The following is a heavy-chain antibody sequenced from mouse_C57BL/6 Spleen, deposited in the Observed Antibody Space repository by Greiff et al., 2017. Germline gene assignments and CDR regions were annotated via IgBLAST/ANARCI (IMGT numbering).Heavy chain of an antibody. V-gene: IGHV1-52*01. J-gene: IGHJ3*01. D-gene: IGHD3-3*01. CDR1: GYTFTSYW. CDR3: ARGGNDGGAVFAY. Sequence: VQLQQPGAELVRPGSSVKLSCKASGYTFTSYWMHWVKQRPIQGLEWIGNIDPSDSETHYNQKFKDKATLTVDKSSSTAYMQLSSLTSEDSAVYYCARGGNDGGAVFAYWGQGTLVTVSA. CDR2: IDPSDSET.